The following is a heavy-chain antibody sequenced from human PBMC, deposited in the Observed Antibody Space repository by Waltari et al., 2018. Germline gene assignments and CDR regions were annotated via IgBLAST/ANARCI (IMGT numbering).Heavy chain of an antibody. CDR2: IRREPYNYAT. Sequence: EVQVVESGGGLVQPGGSLKLSCATSGLSFMGSTIHWVRHTPGKGLEWVGRIRREPYNYATAYSASVKGRFTISRDDSKNTAYLQMNSLRTEDTAVYYCSGGEVTGTDFWGQGTLVTVSS. D-gene: IGHD6-19*01. CDR1: GLSFMGST. CDR3: SGGEVTGTDF. V-gene: IGHV3-73*01. J-gene: IGHJ4*02.